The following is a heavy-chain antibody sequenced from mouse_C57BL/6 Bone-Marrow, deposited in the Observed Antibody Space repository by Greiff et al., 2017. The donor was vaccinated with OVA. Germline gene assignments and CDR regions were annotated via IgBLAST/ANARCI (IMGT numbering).Heavy chain of an antibody. J-gene: IGHJ2*01. Sequence: VQLQQSGAELVKPGASVKMSCKASGYTFTTYPIEWMKQNHGKSLEWIGNFHPYNDDTKYNEKFKGKATLTVEKSSSTVYLELSRLKSDDSAVYCGGRGGGGWGYFDYWGQGTTLTVSS. CDR1: GYTFTTYP. CDR3: GRGGGGWGYFDY. D-gene: IGHD1-1*02. V-gene: IGHV1-47*01. CDR2: FHPYNDDT.